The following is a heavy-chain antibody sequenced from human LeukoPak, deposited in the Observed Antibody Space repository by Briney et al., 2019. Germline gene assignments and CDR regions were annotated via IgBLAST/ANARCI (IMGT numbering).Heavy chain of an antibody. CDR1: GFTFSDYY. CDR3: AREGCSGGSCYSGYYYYGMDV. D-gene: IGHD2-15*01. V-gene: IGHV3-11*01. Sequence: GGSLRLSCAASGFTFSDYYMSWIRQAPGKGLEWVSYISSSGSTIYYADSAKGRFTISRDNAKNSLYLQMNSLRAEDTAVYYCAREGCSGGSCYSGYYYYGMDVWGQGTTVTVSS. J-gene: IGHJ6*02. CDR2: ISSSGSTI.